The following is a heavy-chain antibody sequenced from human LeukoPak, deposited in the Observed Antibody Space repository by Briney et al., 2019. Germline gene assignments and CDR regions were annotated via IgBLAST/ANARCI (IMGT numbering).Heavy chain of an antibody. D-gene: IGHD3-10*01. CDR1: GFTFSSYA. CDR3: AKGGARPKITMVRGAKDYYYGMDV. V-gene: IGHV3-23*01. CDR2: ISGSGGST. J-gene: IGHJ6*04. Sequence: GGSLRLSCAASGFTFSSYAMSWVRQALGKGLEWVSAISGSGGSTYYADSVKGRFTISRDNSKNTLYLQMNSLRAEDTAVYYCAKGGARPKITMVRGAKDYYYGMDVWGKGTTVTVSS.